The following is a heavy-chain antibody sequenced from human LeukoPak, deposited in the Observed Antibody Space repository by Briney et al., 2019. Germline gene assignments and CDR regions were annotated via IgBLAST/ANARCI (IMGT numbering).Heavy chain of an antibody. J-gene: IGHJ4*02. Sequence: GGSLRLSCAASGFTFSSYWMSWVRQAPGKGLEWVANTKQDGSEKKYVDSVKGRFTISRDNAKNSLYLQMNSLRAEDTAVYFCTRDGLYYYDSSGYRYFDYWGQGTLVTVSS. CDR3: TRDGLYYYDSSGYRYFDY. D-gene: IGHD3-22*01. CDR2: TKQDGSEK. CDR1: GFTFSSYW. V-gene: IGHV3-7*01.